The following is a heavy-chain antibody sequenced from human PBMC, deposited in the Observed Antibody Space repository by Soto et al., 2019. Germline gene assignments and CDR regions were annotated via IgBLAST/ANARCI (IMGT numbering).Heavy chain of an antibody. CDR3: AKPSDLAKAGSAFDY. Sequence: EVLLLQSGGGLVQPGGSLRLSCTTSGFTFNNYAMSWVRQAPGKGLEWVSTISGSGGSTFYADSVKGRFTISRDNSKNTVSLQMNSLRAEDTAGHYCAKPSDLAKAGSAFDYWGRGALVTVSS. D-gene: IGHD6-13*01. J-gene: IGHJ4*01. CDR2: ISGSGGST. V-gene: IGHV3-23*01. CDR1: GFTFNNYA.